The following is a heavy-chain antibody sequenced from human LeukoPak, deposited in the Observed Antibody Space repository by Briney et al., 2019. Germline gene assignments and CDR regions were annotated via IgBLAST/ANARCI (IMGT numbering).Heavy chain of an antibody. Sequence: SETLSLTCTVSGGSISSYYWSWIRQPPGKGLEWIGYIYYSGSTNYNPSLKSRVTISVDTSKNQFSLKLSSVTAADTAVYYCARDRYYYDSSGYPPHYYYGMDVWGQGTTVTVSS. J-gene: IGHJ6*02. CDR1: GGSISSYY. CDR3: ARDRYYYDSSGYPPHYYYGMDV. CDR2: IYYSGST. D-gene: IGHD3-22*01. V-gene: IGHV4-59*01.